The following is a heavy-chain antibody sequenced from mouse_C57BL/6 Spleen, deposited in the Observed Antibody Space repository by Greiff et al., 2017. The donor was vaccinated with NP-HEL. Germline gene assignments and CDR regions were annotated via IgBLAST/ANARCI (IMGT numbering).Heavy chain of an antibody. CDR3: AAKAY. V-gene: IGHV1-69*01. Sequence: QVQLKQPGAELVMPGASVKLSCKASGYTFTSYWMHWVKQRPGQGLEWIGEIDPSGGYTNYNQKFKGKSTLTVDKSSSTAYMQHSSLTSEDSAVYDCAAKAYWGQGTLVTVSA. J-gene: IGHJ3*01. CDR2: IDPSGGYT. CDR1: GYTFTSYW.